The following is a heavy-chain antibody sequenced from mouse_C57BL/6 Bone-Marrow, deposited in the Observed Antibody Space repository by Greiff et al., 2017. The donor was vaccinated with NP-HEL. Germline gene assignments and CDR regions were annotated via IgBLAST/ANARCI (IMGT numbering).Heavy chain of an antibody. J-gene: IGHJ3*01. Sequence: EVKLMESGPGLVKPSQSLSLTCSVTGYSITSGYYWNWIRQFPGNKLEWMGYISYDGSNNYNPSLKNRISITRDTSKNQFFLKLNSVTTEDTATYYCARGRYDYGFAYWGQGTLVTVSA. CDR1: GYSITSGYY. D-gene: IGHD2-4*01. CDR3: ARGRYDYGFAY. V-gene: IGHV3-6*01. CDR2: ISYDGSN.